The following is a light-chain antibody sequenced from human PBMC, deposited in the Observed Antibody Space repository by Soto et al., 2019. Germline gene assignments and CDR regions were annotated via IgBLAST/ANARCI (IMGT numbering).Light chain of an antibody. V-gene: IGKV1-33*01. CDR3: QQYGGSPYT. CDR2: GAS. CDR1: HDIRIY. Sequence: DIQMTQSPSSLSASVGDRVSITCQASHDIRIYLNWFQQKPGKAPKLLIYGASNLETGVPSRFSGSGSGTHFTFTISSLQPEDIAVYYCQQYGGSPYTFGLGTKVDIK. J-gene: IGKJ2*01.